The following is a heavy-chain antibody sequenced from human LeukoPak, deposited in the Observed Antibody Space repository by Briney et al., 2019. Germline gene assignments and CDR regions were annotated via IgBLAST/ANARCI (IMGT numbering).Heavy chain of an antibody. CDR1: GGTFSSYA. J-gene: IGHJ6*02. CDR2: IIPIFGTA. CDR3: ARDHGDSSGYTPSAYYYYGMDV. Sequence: GASVTVSCKASGGTFSSYAISWVRQAPGQGLEWMGGIIPIFGTANYAQKFQGRVTITADESTSTAYMELSSLRSEDTAVYYCARDHGDSSGYTPSAYYYYGMDVWGQGTTVTVSS. V-gene: IGHV1-69*13. D-gene: IGHD3-22*01.